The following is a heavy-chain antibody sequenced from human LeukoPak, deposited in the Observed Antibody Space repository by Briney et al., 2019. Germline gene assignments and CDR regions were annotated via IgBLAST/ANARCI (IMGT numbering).Heavy chain of an antibody. CDR3: AAVVWSGYPRVYNDY. Sequence: SETLSLTCTVSGDSMSSYYWSWIRQPPGKGLEWIGYIYYSGHTNYNPSLKSRVTISVDTSKNQFSLKLSSVTAADTAVYYCAAVVWSGYPRVYNDYWGQGTLVTVSS. CDR2: IYYSGHT. J-gene: IGHJ4*02. CDR1: GDSMSSYY. V-gene: IGHV4-59*01. D-gene: IGHD3-3*01.